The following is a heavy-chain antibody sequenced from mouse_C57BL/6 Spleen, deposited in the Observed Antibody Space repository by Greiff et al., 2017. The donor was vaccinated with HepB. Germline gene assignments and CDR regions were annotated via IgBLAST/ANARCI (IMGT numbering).Heavy chain of an antibody. CDR1: GYSITSGYY. D-gene: IGHD2-4*01. Sequence: EESGPGLVKPSQSLSLTCSVTGYSITSGYYWNWIRQFPGNKLEWMGYISYDGSNNYNPSLKNRISITRDTSKNQFFLKLNSVTTEDTATYYCARGMGLPYYYAMDYWGQGTSVTVSS. J-gene: IGHJ4*01. CDR3: ARGMGLPYYYAMDY. CDR2: ISYDGSN. V-gene: IGHV3-6*01.